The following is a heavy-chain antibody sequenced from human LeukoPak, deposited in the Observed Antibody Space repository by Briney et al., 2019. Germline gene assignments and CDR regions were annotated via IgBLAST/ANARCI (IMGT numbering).Heavy chain of an antibody. CDR1: GFTFSSYG. D-gene: IGHD3-22*01. CDR2: IWYDGSNK. Sequence: GGSLRLSCAASGFTFSSYGMHWVRQAPGKGLEWVAVIWYDGSNKYYADSVKGRFTISRDNSKNTLYLQMNSLRAEGTAVYYCARDYYDSSGYQDWFDPWGQGTLVTVSS. V-gene: IGHV3-33*01. CDR3: ARDYYDSSGYQDWFDP. J-gene: IGHJ5*02.